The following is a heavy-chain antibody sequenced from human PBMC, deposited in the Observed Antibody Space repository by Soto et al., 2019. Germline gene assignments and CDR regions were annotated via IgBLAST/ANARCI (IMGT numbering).Heavy chain of an antibody. CDR2: INIDGSIS. J-gene: IGHJ5*02. V-gene: IGHV3-74*01. CDR1: GFSFSSYW. Sequence: GGSLRLSCAASGFSFSSYWMHWVRQAPGKGLVWVSGINIDGSISDYADSVKGRFTISRDNAKRSLYLQMMSLTAEDTAIYYCVRGGGGGLFDPWGQGTMVTVSS. D-gene: IGHD2-15*01. CDR3: VRGGGGGLFDP.